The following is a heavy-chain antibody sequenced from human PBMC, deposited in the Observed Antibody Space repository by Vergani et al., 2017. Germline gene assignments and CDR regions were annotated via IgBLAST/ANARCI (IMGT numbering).Heavy chain of an antibody. CDR2: IYYSGST. V-gene: IGHV4-59*01. CDR1: GGSISSYY. J-gene: IGHJ3*02. CDR3: AGGSITGTTGGAFDI. Sequence: QVQLQESGPGLVKPSETLSLTCTVSGGSISSYYWSWIRQPPGKGLEWIGYIYYSGSTNYNPSLKSRVTISVDTSKNQFSLKLSSVTAADTAVYYCAGGSITGTTGGAFDIWGQGTMVTVSS. D-gene: IGHD1-20*01.